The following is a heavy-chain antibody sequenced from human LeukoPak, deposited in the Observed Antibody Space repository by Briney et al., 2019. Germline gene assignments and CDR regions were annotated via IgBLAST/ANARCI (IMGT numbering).Heavy chain of an antibody. CDR3: ARLSGGSSWYIKFDAFDI. CDR2: IYYSGST. D-gene: IGHD6-13*01. V-gene: IGHV4-39*01. Sequence: SETLSLTCTVSGGSISSSSYYWGWIRQPPGKGLEWIGSIYYSGSTYYNPSLKSRVTISVDTSKNQFSLKLSSVTAADTAVYYCARLSGGSSWYIKFDAFDIWGQGTMVTVSS. J-gene: IGHJ3*02. CDR1: GGSISSSSYY.